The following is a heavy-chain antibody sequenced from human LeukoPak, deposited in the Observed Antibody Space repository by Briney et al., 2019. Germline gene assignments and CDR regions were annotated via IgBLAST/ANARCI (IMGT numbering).Heavy chain of an antibody. D-gene: IGHD6-13*01. V-gene: IGHV4-59*01. CDR1: GGSISSYY. CDR2: IYYSGST. Sequence: SETLSLTCTVSGGSISSYYWSWIRQPPGKGLEWIGYIYYSGSTNYNPSLKSRVTISGDTSKNQFSLKLSSVTAADTAVYYCARDKGLAAAGHWYFDLRGRGTLVTVSS. CDR3: ARDKGLAAAGHWYFDL. J-gene: IGHJ2*01.